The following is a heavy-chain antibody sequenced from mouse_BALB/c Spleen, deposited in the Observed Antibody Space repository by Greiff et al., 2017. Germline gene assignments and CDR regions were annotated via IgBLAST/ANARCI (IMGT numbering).Heavy chain of an antibody. J-gene: IGHJ2*01. CDR1: GYSITSGYY. V-gene: IGHV3-6*02. CDR3: ARETGDYGSSYVFDY. Sequence: EVHLVESGPGLVKPSQSLSLTCSVTGYSITSGYYWNWIRQFPGNKLEWMGYISYDGSNNYNPSLKNRISITRDTSKNQFFLKLNSVTTEDTATYYCARETGDYGSSYVFDYWGQGTTLTVSS. D-gene: IGHD1-1*01. CDR2: ISYDGSN.